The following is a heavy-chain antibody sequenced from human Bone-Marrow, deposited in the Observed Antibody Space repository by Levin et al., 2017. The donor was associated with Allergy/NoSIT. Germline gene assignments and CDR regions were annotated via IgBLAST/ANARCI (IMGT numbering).Heavy chain of an antibody. CDR1: GGSISSSNW. CDR2: IYHSGST. J-gene: IGHJ3*02. V-gene: IGHV4-4*02. Sequence: PSETLSLTCAVSGGSISSSNWWSWVRQPPGKGLEWIGEIYHSGSTNYNPSLKSRVTISVDKSKNQFSLKLSSVTAADTAVYYCARLSSSGVDAFDIWGQGTMVTVSS. CDR3: ARLSSSGVDAFDI. D-gene: IGHD6-19*01.